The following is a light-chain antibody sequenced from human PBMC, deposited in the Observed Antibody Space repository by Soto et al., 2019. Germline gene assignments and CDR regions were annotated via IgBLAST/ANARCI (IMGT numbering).Light chain of an antibody. Sequence: EIVLRQSPGTLSLSPGERATLSCRASQSVIYLAWYQHKPGQAPRLLIYGASNRAAGIPDRFSGSGSGTDSTLTINRLEPEDSAAYYCHQYNTVPWTFGQGTKVDIK. V-gene: IGKV3-20*01. CDR1: QSVIY. J-gene: IGKJ1*01. CDR3: HQYNTVPWT. CDR2: GAS.